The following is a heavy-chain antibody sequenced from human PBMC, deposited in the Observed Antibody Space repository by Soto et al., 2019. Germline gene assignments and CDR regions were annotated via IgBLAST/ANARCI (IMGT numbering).Heavy chain of an antibody. Sequence: EVQLVESGGGLVKPGGSLRLSCAASSFTFSDGWMNWVRQAPGKGLEWVGRIKSKISGGTADYVAPVIGRFTISRDDSKNTVYLQMNSLKIEDTAVYYCTTTGGHLHSDPFDYWGQGALVTVSS. D-gene: IGHD2-8*02. CDR3: TTTGGHLHSDPFDY. CDR1: SFTFSDGW. V-gene: IGHV3-15*07. CDR2: IKSKISGGTA. J-gene: IGHJ4*02.